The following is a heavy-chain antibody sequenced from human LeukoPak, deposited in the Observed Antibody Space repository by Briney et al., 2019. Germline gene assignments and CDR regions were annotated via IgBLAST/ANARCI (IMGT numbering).Heavy chain of an antibody. CDR1: GFTFSSYG. Sequence: GGSLRLSCAASGFTFSSYGMHWVRQAPGKGLEWVAVISYDGSNKYYADSVKGRFTISRDNSKNTLYLQMNSLRAEDTAVYYCARLSVYSSTWFVLYYIDYWGQGTLVTVSS. CDR3: ARLSVYSSTWFVLYYIDY. V-gene: IGHV3-30*03. CDR2: ISYDGSNK. D-gene: IGHD6-13*01. J-gene: IGHJ4*02.